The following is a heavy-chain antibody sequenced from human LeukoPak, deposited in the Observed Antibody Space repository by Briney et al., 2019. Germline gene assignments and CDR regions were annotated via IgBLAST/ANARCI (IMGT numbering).Heavy chain of an antibody. CDR1: WFTVSSNY. D-gene: IGHD1-1*01. Sequence: GGSLRLSCAASWFTVSSNYMSWVRQAPGRGLEWVSVIYSGGSTYYADSVKGRFTISRDNSKNTLYLQMNSLRAEDTAVYYCARDHWNDVYWGQGTLVTVSS. J-gene: IGHJ4*02. CDR3: ARDHWNDVY. V-gene: IGHV3-53*01. CDR2: IYSGGST.